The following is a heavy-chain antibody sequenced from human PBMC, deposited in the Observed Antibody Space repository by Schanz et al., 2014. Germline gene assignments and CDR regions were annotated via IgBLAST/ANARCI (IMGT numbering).Heavy chain of an antibody. V-gene: IGHV1-18*01. CDR1: GYDFHIYA. CDR2: ISTFRNEDT. D-gene: IGHD5-12*01. Sequence: QILLVQPGPEVKKPGASVTVSCKASGYDFHIYAYSWVRQAPGQGPEFMGWISTFRNEDTNSAQRFQGRLTMTTDTSTGTAYMELRSLRSEDTAVYFCARDLTVDTGYVVHYYYYGMDVWGQGTTVTVSS. J-gene: IGHJ6*02. CDR3: ARDLTVDTGYVVHYYYYGMDV.